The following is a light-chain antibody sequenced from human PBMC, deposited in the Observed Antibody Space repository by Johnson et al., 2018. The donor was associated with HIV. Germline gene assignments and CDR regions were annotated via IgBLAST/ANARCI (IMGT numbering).Light chain of an antibody. CDR2: ENN. CDR1: SSNIGNNY. CDR3: GTWDSGLTASV. V-gene: IGLV1-51*02. Sequence: QSILTQPPSVSAAPGQKVTISCSGSSSNIGNNYVSWYQQLPGTATKLLIYENNKRPSGIPDRFSGSKSGTSATLGITGLQTGDEADYYCGTWDSGLTASVFGTGTKVTGL. J-gene: IGLJ1*01.